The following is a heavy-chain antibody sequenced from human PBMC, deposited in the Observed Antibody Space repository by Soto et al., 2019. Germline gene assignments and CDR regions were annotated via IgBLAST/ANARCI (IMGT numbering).Heavy chain of an antibody. CDR3: VRSYDDSNGFSLYQFDS. CDR2: ISAYNGNT. J-gene: IGHJ4*02. CDR1: GYTFTSYG. Sequence: VKVSCKASGYTFTSYGISWVRQAPGQGLEWMGWISAYNGNTNYAQKLQGRVTMTTDTSTSTAYMELRSLRSDDTAVYYCVRSYDDSNGFSLYQFDSWGQGTRVTVSS. V-gene: IGHV1-18*01. D-gene: IGHD3-22*01.